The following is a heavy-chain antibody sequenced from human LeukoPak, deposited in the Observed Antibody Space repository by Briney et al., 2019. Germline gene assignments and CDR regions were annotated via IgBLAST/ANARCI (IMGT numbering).Heavy chain of an antibody. V-gene: IGHV4-31*01. D-gene: IGHD3-16*02. CDR1: GASISSGGFY. CDR3: ARTSNSYSYSGLDY. J-gene: IGHJ4*02. CDR2: IYYSGST. Sequence: SETLSLTCTVSGASISSGGFYWTWIRQYPGKGLEWIGFIYYSGSTYYNPSLKSQISISVDMSNNQFSLTLNSVTAADTAVYYCARTSNSYSYSGLDYWGQGTLVTVSS.